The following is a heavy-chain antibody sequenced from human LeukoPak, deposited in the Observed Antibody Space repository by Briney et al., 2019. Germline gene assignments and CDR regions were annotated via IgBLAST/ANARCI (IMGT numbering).Heavy chain of an antibody. CDR1: GYTLTELS. CDR2: FDPEDGET. CDR3: AKPTGWGSPKIDAFDI. D-gene: IGHD7-27*01. V-gene: IGHV1-24*01. J-gene: IGHJ3*02. Sequence: GASVKVSCKVSGYTLTELSMHWVRQAPGKGLEWMGGFDPEDGETIYAQKFQGRVTMTEDTSTDTAYMELSSLRAEDTAVYYCAKPTGWGSPKIDAFDIWGQGTMVTVSS.